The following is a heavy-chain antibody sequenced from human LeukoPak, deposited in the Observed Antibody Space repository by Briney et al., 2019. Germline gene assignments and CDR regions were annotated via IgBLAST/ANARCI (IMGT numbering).Heavy chain of an antibody. Sequence: PGGSLRLSCAASGFTFSSYNMNWVRQAPGKGLEWVSYISSSSSTIYYADSVKGRFTISRDKAKNSLYLQMNSLRAEDTAVYYCARVGQFPLDVWGKGTTVTVSS. CDR2: ISSSSSTI. CDR1: GFTFSSYN. J-gene: IGHJ6*04. V-gene: IGHV3-48*01. CDR3: ARVGQFPLDV.